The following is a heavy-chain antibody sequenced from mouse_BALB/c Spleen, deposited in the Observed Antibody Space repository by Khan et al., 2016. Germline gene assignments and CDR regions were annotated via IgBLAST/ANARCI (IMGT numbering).Heavy chain of an antibody. CDR1: GYTFTNYG. D-gene: IGHD2-2*01. V-gene: IGHV9-3-1*01. CDR3: ARYGYDGYYFDY. Sequence: QIQLVQSGPELKKPGETVKISCKASGYTFTNYGMNWVKQAPGKGLKWMGWINTYTGEPTYADDFKGRFAFSLETSASTAYLQINNLKNEDTATXFCARYGYDGYYFDYWGQGTTLTVSS. CDR2: INTYTGEP. J-gene: IGHJ2*01.